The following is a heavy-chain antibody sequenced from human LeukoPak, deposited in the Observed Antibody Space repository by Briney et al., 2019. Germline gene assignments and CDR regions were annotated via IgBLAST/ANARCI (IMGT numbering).Heavy chain of an antibody. CDR2: IKQDGSEK. V-gene: IGHV3-7*01. CDR3: ARVSGSTGYYKIDY. D-gene: IGHD3-22*01. Sequence: GGSLRLSCVASGFTFSGHWMSWVRQAPGKGLEWVANIKQDGSEKYFVDSVKGRFTISRDNAKRSLYLQMNSLRVEDTAVYYCARVSGSTGYYKIDYWGQGTLVTVSS. CDR1: GFTFSGHW. J-gene: IGHJ4*02.